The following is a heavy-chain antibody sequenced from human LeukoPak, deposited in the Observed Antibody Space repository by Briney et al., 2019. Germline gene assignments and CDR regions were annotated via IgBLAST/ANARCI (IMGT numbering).Heavy chain of an antibody. CDR3: ARDCLGLT. V-gene: IGHV3-30*09. D-gene: IGHD7-27*01. CDR2: VSSDGSNK. Sequence: PGGSLRLSCAASGFTFSSNDMHWVRQTPGAGLEWVAAVSSDGSNKYYADSVKGRFAISRDNSKNTLYLQMNSLRAEDTAVFYCARDCLGLTWGQGTLVTVSS. J-gene: IGHJ5*02. CDR1: GFTFSSND.